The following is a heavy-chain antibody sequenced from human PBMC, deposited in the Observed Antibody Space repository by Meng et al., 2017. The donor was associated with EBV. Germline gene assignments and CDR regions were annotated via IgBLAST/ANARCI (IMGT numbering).Heavy chain of an antibody. CDR2: INPNSGGT. V-gene: IGHV1-2*06. Sequence: VPRVQSGAEGKKPGASVKVSCKASGYTFTGYYMHWVRQAPGQGLEWMGRINPNSGGTNYAQKFQGRVTMTRDTSISTAYMELSRLRSDDTAVYYCAKGADLAAAGTFWFDPWGQGTLVTVSS. J-gene: IGHJ5*02. CDR1: GYTFTGYY. CDR3: AKGADLAAAGTFWFDP. D-gene: IGHD6-13*01.